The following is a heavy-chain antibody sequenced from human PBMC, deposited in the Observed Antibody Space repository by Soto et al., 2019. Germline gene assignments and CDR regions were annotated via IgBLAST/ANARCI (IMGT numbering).Heavy chain of an antibody. Sequence: ASVKLSCKASGYTFTSYGISWVRQAPGQGLEWMGWISAYSGNTNSAQKLQGRVTMTIDTSTSTAYMELRSLRSDDTAMYYCERGGTNLGVPTAKAHYHGMDVWVQGTTVTVSS. D-gene: IGHD2-2*01. CDR1: GYTFTSYG. CDR3: ERGGTNLGVPTAKAHYHGMDV. V-gene: IGHV1-18*04. CDR2: ISAYSGNT. J-gene: IGHJ6*02.